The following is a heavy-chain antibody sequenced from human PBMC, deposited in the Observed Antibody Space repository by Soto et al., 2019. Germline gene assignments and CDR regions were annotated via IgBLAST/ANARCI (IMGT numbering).Heavy chain of an antibody. J-gene: IGHJ4*02. CDR3: ARHTSGWHYYDY. Sequence: GGSLRLSCAASGFNFSDHYMNWIRQAPGKGLEWVSYIRWSSRYTNFADSVKGRFTISRDNAKNSLYLQMNSLRAEDTAVYYCARHTSGWHYYDYWGQGTPVTVSS. V-gene: IGHV3-11*06. D-gene: IGHD6-19*01. CDR2: IRWSSRYT. CDR1: GFNFSDHY.